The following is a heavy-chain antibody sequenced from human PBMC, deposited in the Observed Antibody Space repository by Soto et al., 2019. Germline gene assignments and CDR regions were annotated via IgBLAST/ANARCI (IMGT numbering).Heavy chain of an antibody. V-gene: IGHV3-23*01. CDR1: GFIFNNYA. Sequence: GGPLRLSCAATGFIFNNYAMSWVRQDPGKGLEWVSTISGGGGSAYYADSVKGRFTISRDNSNNTLYLQMKRLTGEDTALYYCTKGGCSGGSCYSFDLWGQGTQVTVSS. D-gene: IGHD2-15*01. CDR2: ISGGGGSA. J-gene: IGHJ5*02. CDR3: TKGGCSGGSCYSFDL.